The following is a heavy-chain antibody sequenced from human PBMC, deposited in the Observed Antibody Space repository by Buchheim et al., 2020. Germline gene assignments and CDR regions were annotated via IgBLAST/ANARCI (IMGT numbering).Heavy chain of an antibody. V-gene: IGHV3-33*01. Sequence: QVQLVESGGGVVQPGRSLRLSCAASGFSFSSYGMHWVRQAPGKGLEWVAVIWYGGSNKYYADSVKGRFTIPRDNSKNKLYMQMNSLRAEDTAVYYCARDSRSRPLPYQDVWGQGTT. CDR1: GFSFSSYG. CDR3: ARDSRSRPLPYQDV. J-gene: IGHJ6*02. CDR2: IWYGGSNK. D-gene: IGHD2-2*01.